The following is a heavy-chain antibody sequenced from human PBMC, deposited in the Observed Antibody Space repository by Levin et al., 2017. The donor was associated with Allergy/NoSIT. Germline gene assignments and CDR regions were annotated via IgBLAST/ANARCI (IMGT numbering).Heavy chain of an antibody. Sequence: QPGGSLRLSCAASGFTFSNYWMSWVRQAPGKGLEWVANINRDGSKKYFVDSVKGRFTISRDNAKNSVYLQMNSLRAEDTAVYYCAREGYLDYWGQGSLVTVSS. CDR3: AREGYLDY. V-gene: IGHV3-7*01. J-gene: IGHJ4*02. CDR2: INRDGSKK. CDR1: GFTFSNYW.